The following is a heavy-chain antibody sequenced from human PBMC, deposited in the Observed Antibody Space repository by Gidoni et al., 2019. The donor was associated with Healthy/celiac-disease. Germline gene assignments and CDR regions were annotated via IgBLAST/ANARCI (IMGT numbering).Heavy chain of an antibody. CDR3: ARDFSGSYYFDY. CDR1: GFTFSDYY. V-gene: IGHV3-11*01. Sequence: QVQLVESGGGCVKPGGSLSLYCADSGFTFSDYYMSWIRQAPGKGLEWVSYISSSGSTIYYADSVKGRFTISRDNAKNSLYLQMNSLRAEDTAVYYCARDFSGSYYFDYWGQGTLVTVSS. J-gene: IGHJ4*02. CDR2: ISSSGSTI. D-gene: IGHD1-26*01.